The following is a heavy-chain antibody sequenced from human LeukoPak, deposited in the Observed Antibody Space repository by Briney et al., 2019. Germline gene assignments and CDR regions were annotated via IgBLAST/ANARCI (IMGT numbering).Heavy chain of an antibody. V-gene: IGHV3-30*02. CDR2: LQYDRTNV. D-gene: IGHD3-10*01. CDR3: AKGSLLLWFGELSDAFDI. J-gene: IGHJ3*02. CDR1: RFSFSSYG. Sequence: PWGSLRLSCAASRFSFSSYGMHWVRQAPGKGLEWVAYLQYDRTNVQYADSVRGRFTISRDNSKNILYLHMNSLRGEDTAVYYCAKGSLLLWFGELSDAFDIWGQGTMVTVSS.